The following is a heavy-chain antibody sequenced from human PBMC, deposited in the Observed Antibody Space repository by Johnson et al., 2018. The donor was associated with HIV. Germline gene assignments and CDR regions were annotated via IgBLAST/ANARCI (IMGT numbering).Heavy chain of an antibody. CDR2: ISWNSGNI. D-gene: IGHD2-15*01. J-gene: IGHJ3*02. V-gene: IGHV3-9*01. CDR3: ARGGGGATDAFDI. Sequence: VQLVESGGGVVQPGRSLRLSCAASGFTFSNAWMSWVRQAPGKGLEWVSGISWNSGNIGYADSVKGRFTISRDNSKNSLYLQMNSLRAEDTAVYYCARGGGGATDAFDIWGQGTMVTVSS. CDR1: GFTFSNAW.